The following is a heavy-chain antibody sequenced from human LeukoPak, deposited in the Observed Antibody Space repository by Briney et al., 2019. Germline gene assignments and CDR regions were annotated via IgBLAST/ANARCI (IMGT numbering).Heavy chain of an antibody. Sequence: PGGSLRLSCAASGFTVSSNYMSWVRQAPGKGLEWVSVIYSGGSTYYADSVKGRFTISRDNSKNTLYLQMNSLRAEDTAVYYCARVGGGSKSYYYMDVWGKGTTVTVSS. D-gene: IGHD4-11*01. CDR2: IYSGGST. J-gene: IGHJ6*03. CDR3: ARVGGGSKSYYYMDV. CDR1: GFTVSSNY. V-gene: IGHV3-53*01.